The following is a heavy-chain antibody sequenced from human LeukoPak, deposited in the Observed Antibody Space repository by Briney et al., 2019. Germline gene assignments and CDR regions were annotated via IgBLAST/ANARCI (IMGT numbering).Heavy chain of an antibody. D-gene: IGHD3-16*02. CDR3: ARDSPRLRLGELSFALNWFDP. CDR1: GGSISSSSYY. CDR2: IYYSGST. J-gene: IGHJ5*02. Sequence: SETLSLTCTVSGGSISSSSYYWGWIRQPPGKGLEWIGSIYYSGSTYYNPSLKSRVTISVDTSKNQFSLKLSSVTAADTAVYYCARDSPRLRLGELSFALNWFDPWGQGTLVTVSS. V-gene: IGHV4-39*07.